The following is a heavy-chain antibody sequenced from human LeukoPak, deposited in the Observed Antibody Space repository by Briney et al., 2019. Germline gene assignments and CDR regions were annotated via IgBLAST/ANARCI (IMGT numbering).Heavy chain of an antibody. J-gene: IGHJ4*02. CDR3: AREDAAAGTLDY. V-gene: IGHV4-34*01. CDR1: GGSFSGYY. CDR2: INHSGST. Sequence: SETLSLTCAVYGGSFSGYYWSWIRQPPGKGLEWIGEINHSGSTNYNPSLKSRVTISVDTSKNQFSLKLSSVTAADTAVYYCAREDAAAGTLDYWGQGTLVTVSS. D-gene: IGHD6-13*01.